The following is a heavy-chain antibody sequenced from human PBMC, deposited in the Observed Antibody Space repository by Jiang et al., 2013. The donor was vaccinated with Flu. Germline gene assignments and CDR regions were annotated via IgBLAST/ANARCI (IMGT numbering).Heavy chain of an antibody. CDR1: GDSISNYH. D-gene: IGHD2/OR15-2a*01. CDR2: VLPSGAT. J-gene: IGHJ6*03. CDR3: VXEHGTTWRNYFLYYYYIDV. V-gene: IGHV4-4*07. Sequence: VQLVESGPGLVKPSETLSLTCSVSGDSISNYHWSWIRHRVGQGLEWIGRVLPSGATDYSPSLRGRLTMSGDTSKNQVSLNLRSVTAADTAVYYCVXEHGTTWRNYFLYYYYIDVWGKGPRVTVSS.